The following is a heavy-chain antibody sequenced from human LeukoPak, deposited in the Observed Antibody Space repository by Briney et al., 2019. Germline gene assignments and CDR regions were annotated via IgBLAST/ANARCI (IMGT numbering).Heavy chain of an antibody. CDR2: INHSGNT. J-gene: IGHJ5*02. V-gene: IGHV4-34*01. CDR1: GGSFSDYY. CDR3: TKKGGGQLVNTRRWFDP. Sequence: PSETLSLTCAVYGGSFSDYYWSWIRQPPGKGLEWIGEINHSGNTHYNPSLKSRVTISVDTSKKQFSLRLTSVTAADTAVYYCTKKGGGQLVNTRRWFDPWGQGTPVTVSS. D-gene: IGHD6-13*01.